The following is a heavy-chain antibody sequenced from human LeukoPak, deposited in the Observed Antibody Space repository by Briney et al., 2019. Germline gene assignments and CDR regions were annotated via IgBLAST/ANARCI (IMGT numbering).Heavy chain of an antibody. J-gene: IGHJ4*02. Sequence: SETLSLTCTVSGGSITISSSYYWGWIRQPPGKGLEWIGSIYYTGDTYYNSSLKSRVTISVDTSKNQFALKLTSVTAADTALYYCARLRGYTYGNPGYWGQGSLVTVSS. CDR2: IYYTGDT. V-gene: IGHV4-39*01. CDR3: ARLRGYTYGNPGY. D-gene: IGHD5-18*01. CDR1: GGSITISSSYY.